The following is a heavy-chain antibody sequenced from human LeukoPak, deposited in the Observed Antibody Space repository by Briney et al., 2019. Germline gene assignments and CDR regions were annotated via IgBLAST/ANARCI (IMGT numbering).Heavy chain of an antibody. V-gene: IGHV1-18*01. J-gene: IGHJ4*02. CDR1: GYTFTSYG. Sequence: ASVKVSCKASGYTFTSYGISWVRQAPGQGLEWMGWISAYNGNTNYAQKLQGRVTMTTDTSTSTAYMELRSLRSDDTAVYYCARVPLWSGYYTGLYYFDYWGQGTLVTVSS. D-gene: IGHD3-3*01. CDR2: ISAYNGNT. CDR3: ARVPLWSGYYTGLYYFDY.